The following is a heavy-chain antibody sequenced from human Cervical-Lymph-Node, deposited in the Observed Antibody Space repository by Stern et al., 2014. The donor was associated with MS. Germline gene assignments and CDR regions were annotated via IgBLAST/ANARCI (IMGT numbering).Heavy chain of an antibody. J-gene: IGHJ4*02. V-gene: IGHV1-18*04. Sequence: VQLVQSGAEVKKPGAPLKVSCKASGYTFTSYGISWVRQATGQGLEWMGWLSAYNGNTNYAQKLQGRVTMTTDTSTSTAYMELRSLRSDDTAVYYCARDQPYDSSGYLGDYWGQGTLVTVSS. CDR2: LSAYNGNT. D-gene: IGHD3-22*01. CDR3: ARDQPYDSSGYLGDY. CDR1: GYTFTSYG.